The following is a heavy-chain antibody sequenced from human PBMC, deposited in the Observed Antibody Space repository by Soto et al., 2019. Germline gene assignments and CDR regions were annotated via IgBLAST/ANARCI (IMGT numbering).Heavy chain of an antibody. Sequence: ASVKVSCKASGYTFTSYYMHWVRQAPGQGLEWMGIINPSGGSTSYAQKFQGRVTMTRDTSTSTVYMELSSLRSEDTAVYYCARDAGVVAATRWNWFDPWGQGTLVTVSS. CDR2: INPSGGST. D-gene: IGHD2-15*01. V-gene: IGHV1-46*01. J-gene: IGHJ5*02. CDR3: ARDAGVVAATRWNWFDP. CDR1: GYTFTSYY.